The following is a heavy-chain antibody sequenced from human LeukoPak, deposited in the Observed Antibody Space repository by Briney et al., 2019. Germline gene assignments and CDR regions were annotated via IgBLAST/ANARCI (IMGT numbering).Heavy chain of an antibody. CDR3: AKSLLMITFGGVDEPL. CDR1: GFTFSSYA. J-gene: IGHJ4*02. Sequence: PGGSLRLSCAASGFTFSSYAMSWVRQAPGKGLEWVSAISGSGGSTYYADSVKGRFTISRDNSKNTLYLQMNSLRAEDTAVYYCAKSLLMITFGGVDEPLWGQGTLVTVSS. CDR2: ISGSGGST. V-gene: IGHV3-23*01. D-gene: IGHD3-16*01.